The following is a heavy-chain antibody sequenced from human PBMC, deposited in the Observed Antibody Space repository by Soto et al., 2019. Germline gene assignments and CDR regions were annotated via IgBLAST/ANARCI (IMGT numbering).Heavy chain of an antibody. CDR3: AKVLIRLGELSLFPFDY. Sequence: PGGSLRLSCAASGFTFSSYAMSWVRQAPGKGLEWVSAISGSGGSTYYADSVKGRFTISRDNSKNTLYLQMNSLRAEDTAVYYCAKVLIRLGELSLFPFDYWGQGTLVTVSS. D-gene: IGHD3-16*02. CDR1: GFTFSSYA. CDR2: ISGSGGST. V-gene: IGHV3-23*01. J-gene: IGHJ4*02.